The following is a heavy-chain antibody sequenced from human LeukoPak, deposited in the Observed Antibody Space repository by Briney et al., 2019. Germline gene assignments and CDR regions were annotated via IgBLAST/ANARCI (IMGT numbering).Heavy chain of an antibody. D-gene: IGHD6-19*01. V-gene: IGHV3-23*01. Sequence: GSLRLSCAASGFTFSSYAMSWVRQAPGKGLEWVSAISGSGGSTYYADSVKGRFTISRDNSKNTLYLQMNSLRAEDTAVYYCAKGLGQWLVREVDYWGQGTLVTVSS. CDR1: GFTFSSYA. CDR2: ISGSGGST. J-gene: IGHJ4*02. CDR3: AKGLGQWLVREVDY.